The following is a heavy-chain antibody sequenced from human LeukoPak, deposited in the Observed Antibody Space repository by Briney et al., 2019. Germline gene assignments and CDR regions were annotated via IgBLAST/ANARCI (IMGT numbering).Heavy chain of an antibody. V-gene: IGHV3-53*01. CDR2: IYSGGTT. Sequence: GGSLRLSCEVTGFPVRSRYMTWVRQPPGKGLECVAVIYSGGTTYHIDSVKGRFAISRDISKSTMYLEMNNLRVEDTATYYCASLEGGPSDGRWGQGTLVIVSS. CDR3: ASLEGGPSDGR. D-gene: IGHD3-3*01. CDR1: GFPVRSRY. J-gene: IGHJ4*02.